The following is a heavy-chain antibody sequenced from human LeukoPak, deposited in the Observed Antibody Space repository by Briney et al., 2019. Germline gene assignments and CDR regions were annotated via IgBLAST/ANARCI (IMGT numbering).Heavy chain of an antibody. J-gene: IGHJ3*02. Sequence: PSETLSLTCTVSGYSISSGYFWGWIRQPPGKGLEWIGTIYNSGSTYYNASLESRVTISVDTSKNQFSLKLSSVTAADTAVYYCARHEWGITNAFDTWGQGTMVTVSS. CDR2: IYNSGST. V-gene: IGHV4-38-2*02. CDR1: GYSISSGYF. D-gene: IGHD1-26*01. CDR3: ARHEWGITNAFDT.